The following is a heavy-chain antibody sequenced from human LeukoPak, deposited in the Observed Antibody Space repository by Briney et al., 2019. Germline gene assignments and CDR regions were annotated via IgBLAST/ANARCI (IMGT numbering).Heavy chain of an antibody. CDR1: GFTFSNAW. Sequence: PGGSLRLSCAASGFTFSNAWMSWVRQAPGKGLEWVGRIKSKTDGGTTDYAAPVKGRFTISRDDSKNTLYLQMNSLKTEDTAVYYCTTPSPDNWNDVDYYYYMDVWGKGTTVTVSS. D-gene: IGHD1-20*01. V-gene: IGHV3-15*01. CDR2: IKSKTDGGTT. J-gene: IGHJ6*03. CDR3: TTPSPDNWNDVDYYYYMDV.